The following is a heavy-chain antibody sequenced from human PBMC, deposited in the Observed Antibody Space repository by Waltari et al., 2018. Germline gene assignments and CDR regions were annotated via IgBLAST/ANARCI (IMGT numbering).Heavy chain of an antibody. CDR2: VDPEEGET. V-gene: IGHV1-69-2*01. Sequence: EVQLVQSGAEVKKPGASVKISCKVSGYTFADYTMNWVQQAPEKGLEWMGLVDPEEGETIYADKFQGRVTITADTSADTAYMELNSLRSEDTAVYYCTTQGSDYLFAFHIWGQGTMVTVSS. J-gene: IGHJ3*02. D-gene: IGHD3-10*01. CDR3: TTQGSDYLFAFHI. CDR1: GYTFADYT.